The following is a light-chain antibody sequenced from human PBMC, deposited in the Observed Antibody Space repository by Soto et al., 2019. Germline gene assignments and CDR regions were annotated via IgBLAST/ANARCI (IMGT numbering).Light chain of an antibody. CDR1: SPHPRGGCH. CDR3: QSYDSTLSARYV. Sequence: LTRPPSGSGGAVAGGPIFRPRRSPHPRGGCHVHWYQQRPGTAPTLLLLGNINRPSGVPDRFSGSKSGTSASLAITGLQAEDEGDYYCQSYDSTLSARYVFGTGTKVTVL. J-gene: IGLJ1*01. CDR2: GNI. V-gene: IGLV1-40*01.